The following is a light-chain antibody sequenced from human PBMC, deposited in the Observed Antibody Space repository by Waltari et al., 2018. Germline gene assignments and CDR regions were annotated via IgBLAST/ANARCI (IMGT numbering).Light chain of an antibody. V-gene: IGLV2-14*01. CDR1: TSDVGGSTY. CDR2: AVS. J-gene: IGLJ1*01. CDR3: ASFRSDSTYV. Sequence: SALTQPASVSGSPGQSITISCTGTTSDVGGSTYFSWYQPDPGKAPKLIIFAVSNRPSGVSNRFSGSKSGNTASLTISGLQAEDDADYYCASFRSDSTYVFGTGTKVTVL.